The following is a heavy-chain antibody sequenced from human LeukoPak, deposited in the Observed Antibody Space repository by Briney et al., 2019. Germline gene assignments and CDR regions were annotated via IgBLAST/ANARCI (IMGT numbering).Heavy chain of an antibody. CDR2: ISWNSGSI. CDR1: GFTFDDYA. CDR3: AKGADAFDI. Sequence: SGRSLRLSCAASGFTFDDYAMHWVRQAPGKGLEWVSGISWNSGSIGYADSVKGRFTISRDNAKNSLYLQMNSLRAEDMALYYCAKGADAFDIWGQGTMVTVSS. V-gene: IGHV3-9*03. J-gene: IGHJ3*02.